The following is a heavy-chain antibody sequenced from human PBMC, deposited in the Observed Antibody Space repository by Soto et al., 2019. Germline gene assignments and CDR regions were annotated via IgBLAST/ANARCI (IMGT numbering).Heavy chain of an antibody. D-gene: IGHD6-13*01. CDR1: GGSISSYY. V-gene: IGHV4-59*01. J-gene: IGHJ6*02. Sequence: SETLSLTCTVSGGSISSYYWSWIRQPPGKGLEWIGYIYYSGSTNYNPSLKSRVTISVDTSKNQFSLKLSSVTAADTAVYYCARDTGEGQQLVRSYYYYGMAVWGQGTTVTVSS. CDR2: IYYSGST. CDR3: ARDTGEGQQLVRSYYYYGMAV.